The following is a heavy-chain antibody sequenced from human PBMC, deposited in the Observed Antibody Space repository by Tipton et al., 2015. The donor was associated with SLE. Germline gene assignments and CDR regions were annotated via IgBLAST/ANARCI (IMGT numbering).Heavy chain of an antibody. J-gene: IGHJ4*02. Sequence: LRLSCTVSGVSISDHSWGWIRQPPGKGLEWIGYISYSGRSNYNPSLKSQVTISLDTSKNQVSPKVSSVTAADTAVYYCARRFRDSYYFDYWGQGTLVTVSS. CDR3: ARRFRDSYYFDY. V-gene: IGHV4-59*08. CDR1: GVSISDHS. CDR2: ISYSGRS.